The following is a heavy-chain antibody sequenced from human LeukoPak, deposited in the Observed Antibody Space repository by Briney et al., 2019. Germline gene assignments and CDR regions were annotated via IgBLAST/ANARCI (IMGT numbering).Heavy chain of an antibody. CDR2: ISSSGTTI. J-gene: IGHJ4*02. V-gene: IGHV3-48*03. D-gene: IGHD6-13*01. CDR1: GFTFSSYE. Sequence: GGSLRLSCAASGFTFSSYEVNWVRQAPGKGLAWVSYISSSGTTIYYAGSVKGRFTISRDNARNSLYLQMNSLRAEDTAIYYCARGGEIGAAGIDYWGQGTLVTVSS. CDR3: ARGGEIGAAGIDY.